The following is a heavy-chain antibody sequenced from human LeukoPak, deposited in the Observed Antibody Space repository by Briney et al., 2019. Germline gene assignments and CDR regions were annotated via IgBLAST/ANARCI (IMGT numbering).Heavy chain of an antibody. D-gene: IGHD5-12*01. J-gene: IGHJ6*02. V-gene: IGHV4-59*01. Sequence: SETLSLTCAVYGGSFSSYYWSWIRQPPGKGLEWIGYIYYSGSTNYNPSLKSRVTISVDTSKNQFSLKLSSVTAADTAVYYCARAAYGGYREYYYYGMDVWGQGTTVTVSS. CDR3: ARAAYGGYREYYYYGMDV. CDR2: IYYSGST. CDR1: GGSFSSYY.